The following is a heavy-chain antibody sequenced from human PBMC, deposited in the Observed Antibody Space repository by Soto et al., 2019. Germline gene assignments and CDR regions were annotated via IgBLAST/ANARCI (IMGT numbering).Heavy chain of an antibody. D-gene: IGHD6-19*01. Sequence: EVQLVESGGGLIQPGGSLRLSCAASGFAVSSKYMTWVRQAPGKGLEWVSVIYGGGTTYYADSVKGRFTISRDTSKKTVELQMNSRRAEDTAVYYCVQTTGWPGFDFWGQGTLVTVSS. V-gene: IGHV3-53*01. J-gene: IGHJ4*02. CDR1: GFAVSSKY. CDR3: VQTTGWPGFDF. CDR2: IYGGGTT.